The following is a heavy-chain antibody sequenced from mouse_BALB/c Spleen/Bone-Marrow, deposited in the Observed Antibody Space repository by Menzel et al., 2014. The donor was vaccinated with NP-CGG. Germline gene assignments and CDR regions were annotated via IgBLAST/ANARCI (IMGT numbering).Heavy chain of an antibody. J-gene: IGHJ4*01. Sequence: VQRVESGAELVRPGSSVKISCKASGYEFSSYWMNWVRQRPGQGLEWIGQIYPGDGDTNYNGKFKGKATLTADKSSSTAYMQVSSLTSEDSAVYFCARVYYGNLDYWGQGTSVTVSS. CDR3: ARVYYGNLDY. CDR1: GYEFSSYW. V-gene: IGHV1-80*01. CDR2: IYPGDGDT. D-gene: IGHD2-1*01.